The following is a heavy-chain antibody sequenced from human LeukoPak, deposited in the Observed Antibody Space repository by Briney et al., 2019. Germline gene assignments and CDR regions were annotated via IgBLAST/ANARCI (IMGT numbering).Heavy chain of an antibody. V-gene: IGHV3-11*04. CDR2: ISHSGSSI. D-gene: IGHD5-18*01. CDR3: AKGSSYGFDY. Sequence: KPGGSLRLSCAASGFTFSDEYMSWIRQAPGKGLEWVSYISHSGSSISYADSVKGRFTISRDNAKNSLYLQMNSLRAEDTAVYYCAKGSSYGFDYWGQGTLVTVSS. CDR1: GFTFSDEY. J-gene: IGHJ4*02.